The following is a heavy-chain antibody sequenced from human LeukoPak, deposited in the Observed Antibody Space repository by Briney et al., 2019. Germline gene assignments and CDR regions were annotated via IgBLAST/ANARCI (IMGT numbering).Heavy chain of an antibody. CDR1: GFTFSSYS. V-gene: IGHV3-21*04. CDR2: ISSSSSYI. D-gene: IGHD3-3*01. Sequence: GGSLRLSCAASGFTFSSYSMNWVRQAPGKGLEWVSSISSSSSYIYYADSVKGRFTISRDNSKNTLYLQMNSLRAEDTAVYYCAKAPNFGVARDAFDIWGQGTMVTVSS. CDR3: AKAPNFGVARDAFDI. J-gene: IGHJ3*02.